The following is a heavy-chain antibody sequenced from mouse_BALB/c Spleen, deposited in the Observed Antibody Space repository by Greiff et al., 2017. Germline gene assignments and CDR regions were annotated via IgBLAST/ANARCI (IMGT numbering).Heavy chain of an antibody. CDR1: GFTFSDYY. J-gene: IGHJ4*01. CDR3: ARSGNYKDYAMDY. CDR2: ISDGGSYT. V-gene: IGHV5-4*02. D-gene: IGHD2-1*01. Sequence: EVNLVESGGGLVKPGGSLKLSCAASGFTFSDYYMYWVRQTPEKRLEWVATISDGGSYTYYPDSVKGRFTISRDNAKNNLYLQMSSLKSEDTAMYYCARSGNYKDYAMDYWGQGTSVTVSS.